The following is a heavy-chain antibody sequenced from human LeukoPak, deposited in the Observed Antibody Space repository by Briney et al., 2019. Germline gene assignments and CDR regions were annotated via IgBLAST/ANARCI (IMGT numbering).Heavy chain of an antibody. D-gene: IGHD2-2*02. V-gene: IGHV3-21*01. CDR2: ISSSSSYI. J-gene: IGHJ4*02. Sequence: GGSLRLSCAASGFTFSSYSMNWVRQAPGKGLEWVSSISSSSSYIYYADSVKGRFTISRDNSKNTLYLQMNSLRAEDTAVYYCAKDRETIVVVPAAIQLDYWGQGTLVTVSS. CDR1: GFTFSSYS. CDR3: AKDRETIVVVPAAIQLDY.